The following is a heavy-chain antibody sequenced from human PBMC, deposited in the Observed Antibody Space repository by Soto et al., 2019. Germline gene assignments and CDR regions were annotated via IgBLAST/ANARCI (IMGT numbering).Heavy chain of an antibody. CDR1: GRTFSSYA. CDR3: ARGHVDSSGWYFDY. Sequence: SVKVSCKASGRTFSSYAISWVRQAPGQGLEWMGGIIPIFGTANYAQKFQGRVTITADESTSTAYMELSSLRSDDTAVYYCARGHVDSSGWYFDYWGQGTLVTVSS. D-gene: IGHD6-19*01. J-gene: IGHJ4*02. V-gene: IGHV1-69*13. CDR2: IIPIFGTA.